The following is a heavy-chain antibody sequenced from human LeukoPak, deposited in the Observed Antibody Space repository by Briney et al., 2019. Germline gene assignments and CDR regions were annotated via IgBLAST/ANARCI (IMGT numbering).Heavy chain of an antibody. D-gene: IGHD3-3*01. Sequence: ASVKVSCKTSGYTFTDYYMHWVRQAPGQGLEWMGRINPNSGDTNYAQKFLGRVTMTRDTSISTAYMELSSLTSDDTAVYYCASISEVWSGYYTVHHDYWGQEPWSPSPQ. CDR1: GYTFTDYY. CDR2: INPNSGDT. CDR3: ASISEVWSGYYTVHHDY. J-gene: IGHJ4*01. V-gene: IGHV1-2*02.